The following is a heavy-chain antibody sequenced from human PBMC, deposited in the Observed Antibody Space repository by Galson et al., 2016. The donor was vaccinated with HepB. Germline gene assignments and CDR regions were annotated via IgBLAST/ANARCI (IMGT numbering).Heavy chain of an antibody. D-gene: IGHD3-22*01. CDR3: ARDYSDNTGSPNWFHP. V-gene: IGHV1-46*01. Sequence: ASGQGLEWMGIFDPSSGAAFYAQRFQGRVTMTGDTSTSTVYMEMSTLRTEDTAVYFCARDYSDNTGSPNWFHPWGQGTLVIVSS. CDR2: FDPSSGAA. J-gene: IGHJ5*02.